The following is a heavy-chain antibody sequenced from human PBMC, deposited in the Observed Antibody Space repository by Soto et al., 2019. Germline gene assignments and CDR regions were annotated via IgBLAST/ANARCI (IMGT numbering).Heavy chain of an antibody. CDR1: GRSFSAYS. J-gene: IGHJ4*02. V-gene: IGHV4-34*01. Sequence: SETLSLTCAVYGRSFSAYSWSWIRQTPGKGLEWIGEINHFGSTNYNPSLKSRVTISVDTSKKRFSLKLNSVTAADTAVYYCARTSQWLRLGGFDYWGQGTLVTVSS. CDR2: INHFGST. CDR3: ARTSQWLRLGGFDY. D-gene: IGHD5-12*01.